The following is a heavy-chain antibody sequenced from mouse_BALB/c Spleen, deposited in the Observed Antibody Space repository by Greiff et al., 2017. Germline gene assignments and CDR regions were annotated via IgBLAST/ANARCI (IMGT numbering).Heavy chain of an antibody. D-gene: IGHD1-2*01. CDR1: GYSFTSYW. CDR3: ARCPSTATGYFDY. Sequence: QVQLQQSGPQLVRPGASVKISCTASGYSFTSYWMHWVKQRPGQGLEWIGMIDPSDSETRLNQKFKDKATLTVDKSSSTAYMQLSSQTSEDSAVYNCARCPSTATGYFDYWGQGTTLTVSS. V-gene: IGHV1S127*01. J-gene: IGHJ2*01. CDR2: IDPSDSET.